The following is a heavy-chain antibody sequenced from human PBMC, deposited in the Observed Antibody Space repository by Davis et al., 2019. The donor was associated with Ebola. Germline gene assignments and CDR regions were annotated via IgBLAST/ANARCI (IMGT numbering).Heavy chain of an antibody. D-gene: IGHD2/OR15-2a*01. Sequence: SETLSLTCTVSGGSISSGDSFWSWIRQHPGKGLEWIGYIYYTGVTDYNPSLKSRISMSVDTSKNQFSLRLTSVTAADTAVYYCAREKGNMVPRQGYYYYVDVWGKGATVAVSS. CDR3: AREKGNMVPRQGYYYYVDV. J-gene: IGHJ6*03. V-gene: IGHV4-30-4*08. CDR2: IYYTGVT. CDR1: GGSISSGDSF.